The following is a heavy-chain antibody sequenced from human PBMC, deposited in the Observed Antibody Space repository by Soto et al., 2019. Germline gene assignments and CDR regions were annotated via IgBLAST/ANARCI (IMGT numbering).Heavy chain of an antibody. V-gene: IGHV3-74*01. CDR2: INSDGSST. Sequence: SLRLSCAASGFTFSSNWMHWVRQAPGKGLVWVSRINSDGSSTSYADSVKGRFTISRDNAKNTLYLQMNSLRAEDTAVYYCVRTSLVVAAATREDYWGQGILVTVSS. J-gene: IGHJ4*02. CDR3: VRTSLVVAAATREDY. CDR1: GFTFSSNW. D-gene: IGHD2-15*01.